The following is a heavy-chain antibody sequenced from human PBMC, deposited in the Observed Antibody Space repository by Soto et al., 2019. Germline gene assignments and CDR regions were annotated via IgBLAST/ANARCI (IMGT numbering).Heavy chain of an antibody. CDR2: ISSTGVGT. Sequence: EVQLAESGGGLAQPGGSLRLSCAASGFTLSGYAMDWVRQAPGKGLEYVSGISSTGVGTYYANSVQGSSTISRYNSKNTVYLQMGSLRPEDMAVYYCARRAGPDFYYMDVWGKGTPVTVSS. V-gene: IGHV3-64*01. D-gene: IGHD6-13*01. CDR3: ARRAGPDFYYMDV. J-gene: IGHJ6*03. CDR1: GFTLSGYA.